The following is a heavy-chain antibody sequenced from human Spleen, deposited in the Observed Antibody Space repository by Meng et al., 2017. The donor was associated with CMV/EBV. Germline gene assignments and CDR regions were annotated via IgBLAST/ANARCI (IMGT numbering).Heavy chain of an antibody. V-gene: IGHV1-18*01. Sequence: CKSSGYTFTNYGISWVRQAPGQGLEWMGWISAYDGDTHFTQKVQHRVTLTTDASTNTAYMELRDLRFDDTAIYYCARDCGSYCTCDMWGQGTLVTVSS. CDR2: ISAYDGDT. J-gene: IGHJ4*03. D-gene: IGHD1-26*01. CDR3: ARDCGSYCTCDM. CDR1: GYTFTNYG.